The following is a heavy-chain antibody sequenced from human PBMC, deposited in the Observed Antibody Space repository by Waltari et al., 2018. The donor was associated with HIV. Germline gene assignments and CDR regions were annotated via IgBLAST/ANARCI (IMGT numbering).Heavy chain of an antibody. J-gene: IGHJ4*02. CDR1: GFTFSRYA. CDR2: ISLSSSNM. V-gene: IGHV3-48*04. D-gene: IGHD6-13*01. CDR3: ARDPSYGSSWYYYVDY. Sequence: EVQLVESGGGLVQPGGSLRLSCAASGFTFSRYAMNWVRQAPGEVLVWVSYISLSSSNMRHADSVNGRFTSSRDNAKNSLFLQMDSLRAEDTAVYYCARDPSYGSSWYYYVDYWGQGTRVTVSS.